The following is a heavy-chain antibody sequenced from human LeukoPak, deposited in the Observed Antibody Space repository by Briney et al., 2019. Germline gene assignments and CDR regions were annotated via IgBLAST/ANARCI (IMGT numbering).Heavy chain of an antibody. CDR3: ARDLPDY. V-gene: IGHV3-30*04. CDR2: ISYDGSNK. CDR1: GFTFSSYA. Sequence: GGSLRLSCAASGFTFSSYAMHCVRQAPGKGLEWVAVISYDGSNKYYADSVKGRFTISRDNSKNTLYLQMNSLRAEDTAVYYCARDLPDYWGQGTLVTVSS. J-gene: IGHJ4*02.